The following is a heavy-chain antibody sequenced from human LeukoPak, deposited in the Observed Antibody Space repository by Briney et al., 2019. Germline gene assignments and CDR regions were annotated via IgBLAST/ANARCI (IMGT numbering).Heavy chain of an antibody. Sequence: SETLSLTCTVSGGSISSYYWSWIRQPPGKGLEWIGYIYYSGSTNYNPSLKSRVTISVDTSKNQSSLKLSSVTAADTAVYYCASKATDYDPVDVWGKGTTVTVSS. CDR3: ASKATDYDPVDV. CDR1: GGSISSYY. CDR2: IYYSGST. V-gene: IGHV4-59*01. J-gene: IGHJ6*04. D-gene: IGHD3-16*01.